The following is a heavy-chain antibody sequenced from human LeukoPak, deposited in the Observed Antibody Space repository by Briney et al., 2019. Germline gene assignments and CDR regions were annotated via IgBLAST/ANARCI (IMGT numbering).Heavy chain of an antibody. Sequence: GGSLRLSCAASGFTVSSNYMSWVRQAPGKGLEWVSVIYSGGSTYYADSVKGRFTISRDNAKNSLYLQMNSLRAEDTAVYYCASGSPGPYYYYYYGMDVWGQGTTVTVSS. CDR1: GFTVSSNY. CDR3: ASGSPGPYYYYYYGMDV. V-gene: IGHV3-66*01. J-gene: IGHJ6*02. CDR2: IYSGGST.